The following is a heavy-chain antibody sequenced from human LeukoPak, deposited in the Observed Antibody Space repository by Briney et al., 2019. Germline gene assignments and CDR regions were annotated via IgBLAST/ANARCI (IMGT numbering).Heavy chain of an antibody. D-gene: IGHD6-13*01. CDR1: GGSFSDYW. J-gene: IGHJ5*02. Sequence: SETLSLTCAVYGGSFSDYWYAWIRQSPGKGLEWMGEINHSGTTTYIPSLKSRVSMSVDTSKNQLSLSLSSVTAADTAVYYCARGPIAAAGTIQYNWFDPWGQGTLVTVSS. CDR3: ARGPIAAAGTIQYNWFDP. CDR2: INHSGTT. V-gene: IGHV4-34*01.